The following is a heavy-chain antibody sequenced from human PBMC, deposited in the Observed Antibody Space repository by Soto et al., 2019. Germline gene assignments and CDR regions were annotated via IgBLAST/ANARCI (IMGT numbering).Heavy chain of an antibody. CDR1: GFTFSRNG. CDR2: ISYDGSKK. D-gene: IGHD3-16*01. Sequence: GGSLRLSCAASGFTFSRNGMHWVRQAPGKGLEWVADISYDGSKKYYADSVKGRFTISRDNSKSTLYLQMNSLRPEDTAVYYCAKDRVESGLGEVDYWGQGTLVTVS. V-gene: IGHV3-30*18. J-gene: IGHJ4*02. CDR3: AKDRVESGLGEVDY.